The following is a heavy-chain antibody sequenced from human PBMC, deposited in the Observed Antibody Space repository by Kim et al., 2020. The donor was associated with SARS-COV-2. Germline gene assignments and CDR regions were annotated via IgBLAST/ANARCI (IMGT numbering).Heavy chain of an antibody. Sequence: YYNPSLKRRVTISVDTSKNQFSLKLSCVTAADTAVYYCARGAVPAAYFDYWGQGTLVTVSS. J-gene: IGHJ4*02. D-gene: IGHD2-2*01. V-gene: IGHV4-31*02. CDR3: ARGAVPAAYFDY.